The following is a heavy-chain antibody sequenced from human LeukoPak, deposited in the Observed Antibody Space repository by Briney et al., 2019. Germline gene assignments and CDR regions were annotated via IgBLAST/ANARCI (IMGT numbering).Heavy chain of an antibody. CDR2: ISSTSGTI. CDR1: GFTFSSYS. CDR3: ARGYYDVLTGYFD. D-gene: IGHD3-9*01. Sequence: GGSLRLSCAASGFTFSSYSVNWVRQAPGRGLEWVSYISSTSGTICYADSVKGRFTISRDNAKNSLYLQMNSLRAEDTAVYYCARGYYDVLTGYFDWGQGTLVTVSS. V-gene: IGHV3-48*01. J-gene: IGHJ4*02.